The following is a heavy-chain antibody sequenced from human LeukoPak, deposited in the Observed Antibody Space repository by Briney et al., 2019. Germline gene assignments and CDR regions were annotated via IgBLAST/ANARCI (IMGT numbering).Heavy chain of an antibody. J-gene: IGHJ4*02. Sequence: TSETLSLTCAVYGGSFSGYSWRWIRQPPGKGLEWIGEINHSGSTNYNPSLKSRVTISVDTSKNQFSLKLSSVTAADTAVYYCARGLTYTEYYFDYWGQGTLVTVSS. CDR2: INHSGST. CDR3: ARGLTYTEYYFDY. D-gene: IGHD2-2*02. V-gene: IGHV4-34*01. CDR1: GGSFSGYS.